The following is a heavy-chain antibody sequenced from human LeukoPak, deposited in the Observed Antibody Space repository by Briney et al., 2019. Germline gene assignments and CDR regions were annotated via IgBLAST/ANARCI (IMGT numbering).Heavy chain of an antibody. CDR3: ARVPVRGFLLGSFDI. V-gene: IGHV3-48*03. CDR1: GFTFSSYE. D-gene: IGHD3-10*01. Sequence: GGSLRLSCAASGFTFSSYEMNWVRQAPEKGLEWVSYISLSGNTIYYADSVKGRFTISRDNAKNSLYLQMNSLRAEDTAVYYCARVPVRGFLLGSFDIWGQGTMVTVSS. CDR2: ISLSGNTI. J-gene: IGHJ3*02.